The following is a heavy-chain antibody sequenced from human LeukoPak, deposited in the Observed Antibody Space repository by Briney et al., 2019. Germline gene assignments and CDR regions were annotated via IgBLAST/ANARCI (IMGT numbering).Heavy chain of an antibody. Sequence: SETLSLTCVVSGYSISSGYYWGWIRQPPGKGLEWIGSIYHSGSTYYNPSLKSRVTISVDTSKNQFSLKLSSVTAADTAVYYCARDLNYYDSSGFWDYWGQGTLVTVSS. V-gene: IGHV4-38-2*02. D-gene: IGHD3-22*01. CDR1: GYSISSGYY. J-gene: IGHJ4*02. CDR3: ARDLNYYDSSGFWDY. CDR2: IYHSGST.